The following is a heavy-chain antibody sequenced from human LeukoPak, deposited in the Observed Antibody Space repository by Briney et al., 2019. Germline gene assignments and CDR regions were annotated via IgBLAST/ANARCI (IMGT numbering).Heavy chain of an antibody. Sequence: PGGTLRLSCAASGFTFSSYGMSWVRQAPGKGLEWVSYISSSGSFIYYADSVKGRFTISRDNAKNSLYLHMNSLRAEDTALYYCAREPYYDSSGYSPDYWGQGTLVTVSS. CDR1: GFTFSSYG. J-gene: IGHJ4*02. CDR3: AREPYYDSSGYSPDY. CDR2: ISSSGSFI. D-gene: IGHD3-22*01. V-gene: IGHV3-21*05.